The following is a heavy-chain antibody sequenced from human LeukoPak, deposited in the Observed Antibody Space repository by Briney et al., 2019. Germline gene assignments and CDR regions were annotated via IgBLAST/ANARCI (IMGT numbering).Heavy chain of an antibody. V-gene: IGHV3-48*03. Sequence: PGGSLRLSCAASGFTFSSYEMNWVRQAPGKGLEWVSYISSSGSTMYYADSVKGRFTISRDNAKNSLYLQMNSLRAEDTAVYYCARDSGDYGDYSWFDPWGQGTLVTVSS. D-gene: IGHD4-17*01. CDR3: ARDSGDYGDYSWFDP. CDR1: GFTFSSYE. CDR2: ISSSGSTM. J-gene: IGHJ5*02.